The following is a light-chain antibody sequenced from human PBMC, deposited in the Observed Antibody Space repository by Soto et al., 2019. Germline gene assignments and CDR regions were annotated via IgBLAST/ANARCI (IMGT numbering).Light chain of an antibody. CDR2: QVS. V-gene: IGKV2-30*02. CDR3: LQATHWPHT. CDR1: RSLVHSDGNIY. Sequence: DVVLTQSPLSLSVTLGQPASISCWSSRSLVHSDGNIYLIWFQQRPGQSPRRLIYQVSNRDSGVPDRFSGSGSVTDFTLKISRVEAEDVGVYYCLQATHWPHTFGQGTKVDIK. J-gene: IGKJ2*01.